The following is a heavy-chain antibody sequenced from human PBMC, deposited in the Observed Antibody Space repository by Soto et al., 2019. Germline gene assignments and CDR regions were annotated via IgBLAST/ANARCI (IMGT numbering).Heavy chain of an antibody. Sequence: QVQLVESGGGVVQPGRSLRLSCAASGFTFSSYGMHWVRQAPGKGLEWVAVIWYDGSNKYYADSVKGRFTISRVNSKNTLYLQMNSLRAEDTAVYYCARDKDTAMVTSYYYGMDVWGQGTTVTVSS. CDR1: GFTFSSYG. V-gene: IGHV3-33*01. J-gene: IGHJ6*02. D-gene: IGHD5-18*01. CDR3: ARDKDTAMVTSYYYGMDV. CDR2: IWYDGSNK.